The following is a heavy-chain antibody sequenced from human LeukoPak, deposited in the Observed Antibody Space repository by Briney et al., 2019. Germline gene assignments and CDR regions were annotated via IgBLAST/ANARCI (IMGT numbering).Heavy chain of an antibody. CDR2: IDYTGST. J-gene: IGHJ3*01. Sequence: SPSETLSLTCSVSGGSISYYYWTWIRQSPGKGLEWIGDIDYTGSTNYNPSLKSRVTISVDTSNNQVSLKVSSVTAADTAVYYCARAYSPSRYYVDSGGYKRPSYAFEVWGQGTMATVSS. CDR1: GGSISYYY. D-gene: IGHD3-22*01. V-gene: IGHV4-59*01. CDR3: ARAYSPSRYYVDSGGYKRPSYAFEV.